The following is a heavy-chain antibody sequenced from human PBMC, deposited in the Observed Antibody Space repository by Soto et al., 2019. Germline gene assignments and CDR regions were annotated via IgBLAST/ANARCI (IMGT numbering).Heavy chain of an antibody. CDR2: IKDRSDGETT. J-gene: IGHJ1*01. Sequence: PGGSLRLSCAASEPTFSKAWMHWVRQAPGKGLEWVGRIKDRSDGETTDCAAPVKGRFTISRDDSQNTLYLQMNSLKTEDTAVYYCTTCGSGCYSRFFQHWGQGTTVTVSS. V-gene: IGHV3-15*01. D-gene: IGHD2-21*02. CDR3: TTCGSGCYSRFFQH. CDR1: EPTFSKAW.